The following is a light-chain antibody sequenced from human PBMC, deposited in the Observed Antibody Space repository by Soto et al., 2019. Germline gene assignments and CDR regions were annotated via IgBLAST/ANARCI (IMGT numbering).Light chain of an antibody. CDR3: QYPDSSNLV. V-gene: IGLV6-57*02. J-gene: IGLJ2*01. Sequence: NFMLTQPHSVSESPGQTVTISCTGSSGSIASNYVQWYQQRPGSAPTTVIYEDNKRPSGVPDRFSGSIDRSSNSASLIISRQTTEDEAYYYCQYPDSSNLVFGGGTKLTVL. CDR1: SGSIASNY. CDR2: EDN.